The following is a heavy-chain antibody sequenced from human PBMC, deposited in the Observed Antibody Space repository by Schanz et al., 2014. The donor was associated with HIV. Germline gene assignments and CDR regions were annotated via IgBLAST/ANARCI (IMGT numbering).Heavy chain of an antibody. D-gene: IGHD2-8*01. Sequence: QVQLVQSGAEVMEPGASVKISCRASRDTFTNSEINWVRQATGQGLDWMGWMNPNSGDTAYAQRFQGRVTMTRDISISTAYLELSSLTSEDTAVYYCARPGVYSLPPDNRFDPWGQGTLVTVSS. CDR2: MNPNSGDT. J-gene: IGHJ5*02. CDR1: RDTFTNSE. V-gene: IGHV1-8*01. CDR3: ARPGVYSLPPDNRFDP.